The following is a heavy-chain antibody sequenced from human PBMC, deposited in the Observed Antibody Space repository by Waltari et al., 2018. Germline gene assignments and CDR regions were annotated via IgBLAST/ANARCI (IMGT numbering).Heavy chain of an antibody. V-gene: IGHV1-8*01. CDR3: ARGRVVTATLLWFDP. CDR1: GYTFTSYD. CDR2: MNPNSGNT. D-gene: IGHD2-21*02. J-gene: IGHJ5*02. Sequence: QVQLVQSGAEVKKPGASVTVSCKASGYTFTSYDINWVRQATGQGLEWMGWMNPNSGNTGYAQKFQGRVTMTRNTSISTAYMELSSLRSEDTAVYYGARGRVVTATLLWFDPWGQGTLVTVSS.